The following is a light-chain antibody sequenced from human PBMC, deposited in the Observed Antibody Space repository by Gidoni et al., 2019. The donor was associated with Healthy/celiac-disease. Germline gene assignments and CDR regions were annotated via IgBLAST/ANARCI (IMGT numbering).Light chain of an antibody. Sequence: EIVMTQSPATLSVSPGERATLSCRASQSVSSNLAWYQKKPGQAPRLLIYGASTKATGIPARFIVSVSGTEFTLTISSLQSEYFAVYYCQHYNNWPYTFGQGTKLEIK. J-gene: IGKJ2*01. CDR3: QHYNNWPYT. V-gene: IGKV3-15*01. CDR2: GAS. CDR1: QSVSSN.